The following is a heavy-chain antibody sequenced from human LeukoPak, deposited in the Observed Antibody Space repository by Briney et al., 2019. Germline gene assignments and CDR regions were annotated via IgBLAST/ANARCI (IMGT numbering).Heavy chain of an antibody. CDR1: GFTFSSYW. J-gene: IGHJ5*02. CDR3: AKTPGRYDSSGYYGP. V-gene: IGHV3-7*03. D-gene: IGHD3-22*01. CDR2: IKQDGSEK. Sequence: PGGSLRLSCAASGFTFSSYWMTWVRQVPGKGLEWVANIKQDGSEKYYVDSVEGRFTISRDNAKNSLNLEMNSLRAEDTAVYYCAKTPGRYDSSGYYGPWGQGTLVTVSS.